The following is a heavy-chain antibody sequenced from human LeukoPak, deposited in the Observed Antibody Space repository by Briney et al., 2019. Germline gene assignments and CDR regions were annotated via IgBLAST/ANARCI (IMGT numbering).Heavy chain of an antibody. Sequence: PSETLSLTCAVYGGSFSGYYWSWIRQPPGKGLDWFGEFNISGSTNYNPSLKSRVTISVDTSKNQFSLKLSSVTAADTAVYYCARRVRRRIVVVPAATAFDYWGQGTLVTVSS. CDR2: FNISGST. D-gene: IGHD2-2*01. J-gene: IGHJ4*02. CDR3: ARRVRRRIVVVPAATAFDY. CDR1: GGSFSGYY. V-gene: IGHV4-34*01.